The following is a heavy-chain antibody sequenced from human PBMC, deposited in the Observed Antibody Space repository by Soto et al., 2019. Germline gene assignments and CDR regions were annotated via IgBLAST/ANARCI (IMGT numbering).Heavy chain of an antibody. CDR1: GGSISRYY. J-gene: IGHJ5*02. Sequence: SEALSLTCTVSGGSISRYYWSWIRQPPGKGLEWIGYIYYSGSTNYNPSLKSRVTMSVDTSKNQFSLKLSSVTAADTAVYYCARDTVFLGSGGLDLWGQGTLVTVSS. CDR2: IYYSGST. D-gene: IGHD6-25*01. V-gene: IGHV4-59*01. CDR3: ARDTVFLGSGGLDL.